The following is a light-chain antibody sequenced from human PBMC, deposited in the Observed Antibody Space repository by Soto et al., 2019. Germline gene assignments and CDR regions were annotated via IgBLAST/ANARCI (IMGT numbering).Light chain of an antibody. V-gene: IGKV3-15*01. Sequence: IVMTQSPATLSVSPGERVTLSCRASETVRTNLAWFQQKPGQTPRLLIFGASPRATGIPTRFTGSGSETEFTLTIGSLQSEDLAVYYCQQYYNWPPYTFGQGTKLEIK. CDR2: GAS. CDR1: ETVRTN. J-gene: IGKJ2*01. CDR3: QQYYNWPPYT.